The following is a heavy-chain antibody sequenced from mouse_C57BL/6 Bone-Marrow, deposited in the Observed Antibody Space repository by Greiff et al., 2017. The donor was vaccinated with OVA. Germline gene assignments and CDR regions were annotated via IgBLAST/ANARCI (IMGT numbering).Heavy chain of an antibody. J-gene: IGHJ3*01. V-gene: IGHV1-61*01. CDR1: GYTFTSYW. Sequence: QVQLQQPGAELVRPGSSVKLSCKASGYTFTSYWMDWVKQRPGQGLEWIGNIYPSDSETHYNQKFKDKATLTVDKSSSTAYMQLSSLTSEDSAVYYCARGKVWCAYWGQGTLVTVSA. CDR3: ARGKVWCAY. CDR2: IYPSDSET.